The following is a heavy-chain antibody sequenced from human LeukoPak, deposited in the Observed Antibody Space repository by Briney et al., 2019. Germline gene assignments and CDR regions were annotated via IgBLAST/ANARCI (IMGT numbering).Heavy chain of an antibody. CDR3: ARGSTIFGVVIIRY. V-gene: IGHV1-8*01. J-gene: IGHJ4*02. CDR2: MNPNSGNT. CDR1: GYTFTSYD. Sequence: ASVKVSCKASGYTFTSYDINWVRQATGQGLEWTGWMNPNSGNTGYAQKFQGRVTMTRNTSISTAYMELSSLRSEDTAVYYCARGSTIFGVVIIRYWGQGTLVTVSS. D-gene: IGHD3-3*01.